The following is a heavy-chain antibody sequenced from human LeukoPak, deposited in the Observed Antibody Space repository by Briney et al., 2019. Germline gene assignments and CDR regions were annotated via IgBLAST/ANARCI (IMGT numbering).Heavy chain of an antibody. V-gene: IGHV3-23*01. D-gene: IGHD2-15*01. CDR3: AKDTCSGGSCYYTTDY. CDR1: GFTFTSYA. Sequence: GGSLRLSCVASGFTFTSYAMSWVRQAPGKGLEWVSAISGSGDSTYYADSVKGRFTISRDNSKNTLYLQMNSLRAEDTAVYYCAKDTCSGGSCYYTTDYWGQGTLVTVSS. J-gene: IGHJ4*02. CDR2: ISGSGDST.